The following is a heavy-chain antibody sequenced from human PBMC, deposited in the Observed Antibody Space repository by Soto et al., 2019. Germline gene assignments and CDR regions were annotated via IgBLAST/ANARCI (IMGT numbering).Heavy chain of an antibody. CDR3: ASRPKYSSSNYYYGMDV. D-gene: IGHD6-13*01. CDR2: IDPSDSYT. Sequence: PGESLKISFKGSGYSFTSYWISWVRQMPGKGLEWMGRIDPSDSYTNYSPSFQGHVTISADKSISTAYLQWSSLKASDTAMYYCASRPKYSSSNYYYGMDVWGQGTTVTVSS. CDR1: GYSFTSYW. J-gene: IGHJ6*02. V-gene: IGHV5-10-1*01.